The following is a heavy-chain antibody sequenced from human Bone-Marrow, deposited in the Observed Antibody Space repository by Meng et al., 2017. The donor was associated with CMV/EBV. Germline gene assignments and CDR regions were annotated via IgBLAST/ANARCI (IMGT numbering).Heavy chain of an antibody. V-gene: IGHV3-21*01. CDR3: ARDALSSGGDY. D-gene: IGHD6-19*01. CDR1: GFTFRKYT. CDR2: ISNNGGSI. J-gene: IGHJ4*02. Sequence: GESLKISCAASGFTFRKYTVNWFRRAPGKGLEWVSSISNNGGSIQYSDSVRGRFTISRDNAKNSVYLLMSGLRAEDTAFYYCARDALSSGGDYWGQGALVTVSS.